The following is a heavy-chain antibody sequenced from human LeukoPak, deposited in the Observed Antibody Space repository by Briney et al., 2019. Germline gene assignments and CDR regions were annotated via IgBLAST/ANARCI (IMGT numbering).Heavy chain of an antibody. CDR3: VRGGSGDRVSRRREY. D-gene: IGHD4-17*01. J-gene: IGHJ4*02. CDR1: GLTFSGYV. CDR2: ISGSGSMA. Sequence: GGSLRLSCVGSGLTFSGYVLAWVRQAPGKGLEWISAISGSGSMAYYADSVKDRFTISRDNSKNTRKLQMRSLRAEDTAVYYWVRGGSGDRVSRRREYWGQGTLVTVSS. V-gene: IGHV3-23*01.